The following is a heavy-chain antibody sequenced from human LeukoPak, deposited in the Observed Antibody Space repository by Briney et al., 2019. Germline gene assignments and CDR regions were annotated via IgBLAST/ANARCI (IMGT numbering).Heavy chain of an antibody. V-gene: IGHV3-7*01. J-gene: IGHJ6*03. CDR2: IKQDGSEK. Sequence: GGSLRLSCAASGFTFSSYWMSWVRQAPGKGLEWVANIKQDGSEKYYVDSVKGRFTISRDNAKNSLYLQMNSLRAEDTAVYYCARVGTYYDFWSGYYYYYMDVWGKGTTVTVSS. CDR3: ARVGTYYDFWSGYYYYYMDV. D-gene: IGHD3-3*01. CDR1: GFTFSSYW.